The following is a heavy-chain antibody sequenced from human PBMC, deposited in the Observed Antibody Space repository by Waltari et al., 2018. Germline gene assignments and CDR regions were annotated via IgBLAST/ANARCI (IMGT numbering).Heavy chain of an antibody. CDR3: ARILDSSGCYH. CDR1: GGSISSSSYY. D-gene: IGHD3-22*01. V-gene: IGHV4-39*01. Sequence: QLQLQESGPGLVKPSETLSLTCTVSGGSISSSSYYWGWIRQPLGKGLEWIGSIYYSGSTYYNPSLKSRVTISVDTSKNQFSLKLSSVTAADTAVYYCARILDSSGCYHWGQGTLVTVSS. J-gene: IGHJ5*02. CDR2: IYYSGST.